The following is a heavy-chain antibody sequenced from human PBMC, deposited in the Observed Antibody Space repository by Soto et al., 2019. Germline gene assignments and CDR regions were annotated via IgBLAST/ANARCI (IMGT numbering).Heavy chain of an antibody. Sequence: PWGSLIRSCASSVFNFITYSLSCFCHAPGKGLEWVASISSSAVYIDYADSVKGRFTISRDNANNSLYLQMNSLRAEDTATYYCVRDGLDYYDTERLYFDNWGQGTLVTVSS. V-gene: IGHV3-21*01. CDR2: ISSSAVYI. J-gene: IGHJ4*02. CDR1: VFNFITYS. D-gene: IGHD3-22*01. CDR3: VRDGLDYYDTERLYFDN.